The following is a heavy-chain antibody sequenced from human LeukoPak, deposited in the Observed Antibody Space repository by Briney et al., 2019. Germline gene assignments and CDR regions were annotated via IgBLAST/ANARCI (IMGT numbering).Heavy chain of an antibody. J-gene: IGHJ2*01. CDR1: GYTFISFY. CDR3: ATEAIVVVTARDYWYFDL. Sequence: GASVKVSCKASGYTFISFYMHWVRQAPGQGLEWMGVINPSGGTTAYAQQFQGRVTMTRDTSTSTVYMELSSLRSEDTAVYYCATEAIVVVTARDYWYFDLWGRGTLVTVSS. V-gene: IGHV1-46*01. CDR2: INPSGGTT. D-gene: IGHD2-21*02.